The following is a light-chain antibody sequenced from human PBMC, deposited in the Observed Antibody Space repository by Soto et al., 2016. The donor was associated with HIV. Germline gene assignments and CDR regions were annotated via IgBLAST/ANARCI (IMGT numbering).Light chain of an antibody. Sequence: SYELTQPPSVSVSPGQTARITCSGDALPNQYAYWYQQKPGQAPVLVIFKDTERPSGIPERFSGSTSGTTVTLTISGVQAEDAADYYCQSADSSGSLVVFGGGTKLTVL. J-gene: IGLJ2*01. V-gene: IGLV3-25*03. CDR1: ALPNQY. CDR3: QSADSSGSLVV. CDR2: KDT.